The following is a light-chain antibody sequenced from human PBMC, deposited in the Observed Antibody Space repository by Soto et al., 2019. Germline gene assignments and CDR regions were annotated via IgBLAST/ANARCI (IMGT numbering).Light chain of an antibody. V-gene: IGKV3-20*01. CDR2: GAS. Sequence: EIVLTQSPGTLSLSPGERATLSCRASQSVSSSYLAWYQQKPGQAPRLLIYGASSRATGIPDRFSGSGCGTDFTLTISILEPEDFAEYYCQQYGSSPRAFGGGTKVEIK. CDR1: QSVSSSY. CDR3: QQYGSSPRA. J-gene: IGKJ4*01.